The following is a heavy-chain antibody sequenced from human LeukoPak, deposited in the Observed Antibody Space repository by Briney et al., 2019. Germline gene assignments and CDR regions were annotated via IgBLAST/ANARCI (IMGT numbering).Heavy chain of an antibody. D-gene: IGHD2-2*02. Sequence: ASVKVSCKASGYTFTSYGISWVRQAPGQGLEWMGWISAYNGNTNYAQKLQGRVTMTTDTSTSTAYMELRSLRSDDTAVYYCAGDGAPLTGEDIVVAPAAIWGEYSSFPPDIDVWGQGTTVTVSS. V-gene: IGHV1-18*01. CDR1: GYTFTSYG. CDR3: AGDGAPLTGEDIVVAPAAIWGEYSSFPPDIDV. CDR2: ISAYNGNT. J-gene: IGHJ6*02.